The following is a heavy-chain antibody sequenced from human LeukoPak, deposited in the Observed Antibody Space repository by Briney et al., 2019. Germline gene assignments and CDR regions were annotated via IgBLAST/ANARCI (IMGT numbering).Heavy chain of an antibody. CDR2: INHSGST. J-gene: IGHJ4*02. Sequence: SETLSLTCAVYGGSFSGYYWSWIRQPPGKGLEWIGEINHSGSTNYNPSLKSRVTISVDTSKNQFSLKLSSVTAADTAVYYCARFPDSSDYWGQGTLVTVPS. CDR1: GGSFSGYY. D-gene: IGHD1-14*01. V-gene: IGHV4-34*01. CDR3: ARFPDSSDY.